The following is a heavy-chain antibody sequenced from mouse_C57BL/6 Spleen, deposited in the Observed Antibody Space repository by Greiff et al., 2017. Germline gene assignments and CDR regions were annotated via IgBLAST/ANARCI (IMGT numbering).Heavy chain of an antibody. V-gene: IGHV1-81*01. Sequence: QVQLQQSGAELARPGASVKLSCKASGYTFTSYGISWVKQRTGQGLEWIGEIYPRSGNTYYNEKFKGKATLTADKSSSTAYMELRSLTSEDSAVYFCAVYGPDFDYWGQGTTLTVSS. J-gene: IGHJ2*01. CDR2: IYPRSGNT. CDR1: GYTFTSYG. D-gene: IGHD1-1*01. CDR3: AVYGPDFDY.